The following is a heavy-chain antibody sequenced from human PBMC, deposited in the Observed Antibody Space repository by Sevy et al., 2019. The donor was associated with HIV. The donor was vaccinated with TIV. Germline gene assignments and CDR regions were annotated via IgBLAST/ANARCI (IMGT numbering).Heavy chain of an antibody. V-gene: IGHV3-7*01. CDR1: GFTFSSYW. D-gene: IGHD3-10*01. Sequence: GGSLRLSCAASGFTFSSYWMSWVRQAPGKGLEWLATINLDGSETFYVDSVNGRFTISRHNPRKSVYLQMTSLSAEDTAVYYCARLFYGSADYWGQGTLVTVSS. CDR3: ARLFYGSADY. J-gene: IGHJ4*02. CDR2: INLDGSET.